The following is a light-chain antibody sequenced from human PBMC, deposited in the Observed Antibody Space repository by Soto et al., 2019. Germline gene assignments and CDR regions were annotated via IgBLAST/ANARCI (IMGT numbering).Light chain of an antibody. CDR1: SSDVGSYNG. J-gene: IGLJ1*01. CDR3: NSYTLSGTYV. V-gene: IGLV2-18*02. Sequence: QSALTQPPSVSGSPGQSVTISCTGTSSDVGSYNGVSWYQQPPGTAPRLIIYEGSTRPSGVPDRFSGSKSGNTASLTISGLQAEYEADYYCNSYTLSGTYVFGTGTKLTVL. CDR2: EGS.